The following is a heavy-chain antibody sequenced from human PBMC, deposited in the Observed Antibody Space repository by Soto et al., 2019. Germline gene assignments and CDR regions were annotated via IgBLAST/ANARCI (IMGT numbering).Heavy chain of an antibody. D-gene: IGHD2-8*01. V-gene: IGHV3-48*02. CDR2: ISGSGDTK. CDR3: AKYCSSDVCFDY. CDR1: GFTFSSCS. J-gene: IGHJ4*02. Sequence: GGSLRLSCASSGFTFSSCSMNWVRQAPGKGLEWVSFISGSGDTKYYADSVKGRFTVSRDNAKNSLYLQMSSLRDEDTAVYYCAKYCSSDVCFDYWGQGTLVTVSS.